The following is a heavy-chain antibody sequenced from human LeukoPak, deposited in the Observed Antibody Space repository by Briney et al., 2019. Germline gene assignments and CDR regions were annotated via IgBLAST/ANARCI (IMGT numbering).Heavy chain of an antibody. CDR3: AREWGLESSGYYYAY. V-gene: IGHV1-69*13. CDR1: GGTFSSYA. J-gene: IGHJ4*02. D-gene: IGHD3-22*01. Sequence: SVKVSCKASGGTFSSYAISWVRQAPGQGLEWMGGITPIFGTANFAQKFQGRVSITADESTSTAFMELSSLRSEDTAVYYCAREWGLESSGYYYAYWGRGTLVTVSS. CDR2: ITPIFGTA.